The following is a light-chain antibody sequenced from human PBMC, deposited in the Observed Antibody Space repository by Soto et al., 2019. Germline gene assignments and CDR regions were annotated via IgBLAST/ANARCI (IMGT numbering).Light chain of an antibody. J-gene: IGKJ1*01. Sequence: VLTQSPGTLSLSPGEKATLSCRASQSVSSSYLAWYQQKPGQAPRLLIYGASSRATGIPDRFSGSGSGTDFTLTVSRLEPEDFAVYYCQQFGSSSWTFGQGTKVDIK. CDR2: GAS. CDR3: QQFGSSSWT. CDR1: QSVSSSY. V-gene: IGKV3-20*01.